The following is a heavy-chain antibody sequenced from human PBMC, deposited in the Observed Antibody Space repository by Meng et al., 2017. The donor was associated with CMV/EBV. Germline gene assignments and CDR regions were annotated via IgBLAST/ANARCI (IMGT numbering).Heavy chain of an antibody. V-gene: IGHV3-30*02. CDR1: GFTFSSYG. CDR3: AKDPSAATEDGGDY. D-gene: IGHD2-15*01. J-gene: IGHJ4*02. CDR2: IRYDGSNK. Sequence: GGSLRLSCAASGFTFSSYGMHWVRPAPGEGLGWVAFIRYDGSNKYYADSGKGRFTISRDNSKNTLYLQMNSLRAEDTAVYYCAKDPSAATEDGGDYWGQGTLVTVSS.